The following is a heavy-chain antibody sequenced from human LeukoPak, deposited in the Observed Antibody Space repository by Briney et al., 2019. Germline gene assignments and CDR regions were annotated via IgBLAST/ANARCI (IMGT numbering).Heavy chain of an antibody. J-gene: IGHJ4*02. CDR1: GFNFSDSS. Sequence: GGSLRLSCAASGFNFSDSSMSWVRQAPGKGLEWVSAISGSGGSTYYADSVKGRFTISRDNSKNTLYLQMNSLRAEDTAVYYCAKASDFWSGYSHPFDYWGQGTLVTVSS. V-gene: IGHV3-23*01. CDR2: ISGSGGST. D-gene: IGHD3-3*01. CDR3: AKASDFWSGYSHPFDY.